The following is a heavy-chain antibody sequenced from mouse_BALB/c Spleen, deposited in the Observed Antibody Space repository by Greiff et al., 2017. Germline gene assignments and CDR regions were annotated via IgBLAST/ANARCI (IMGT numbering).Heavy chain of an antibody. CDR2: IWSGGST. Sequence: QVQLQQSGPGLVQPSQSLSITCTVSGFSLTSYGVHWVRQSPGKGLEWLGVIWSGGSTDYNAAFISRLSISKDNSKSQVFFKMNSLQANDTAIYYCARLLRLRGNYAMDYWGQGTSVTVSS. V-gene: IGHV2-2*02. J-gene: IGHJ4*01. CDR3: ARLLRLRGNYAMDY. CDR1: GFSLTSYG. D-gene: IGHD1-2*01.